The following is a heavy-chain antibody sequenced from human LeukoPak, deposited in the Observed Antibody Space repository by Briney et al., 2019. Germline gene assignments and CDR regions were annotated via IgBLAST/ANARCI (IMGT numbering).Heavy chain of an antibody. CDR2: INSDGSTT. J-gene: IGHJ4*02. CDR3: ARDAFGVDKSPF. Sequence: GGSLRLSCAASGFTFSSYWMHWVRQAPGKGLVWVSRINSDGSTTSYADSVKGRFTISRDNAKNTLYLQMNSLRVEDTAVYYCARDAFGVDKSPFWGQGTLVTVSS. V-gene: IGHV3-74*01. CDR1: GFTFSSYW. D-gene: IGHD3-3*01.